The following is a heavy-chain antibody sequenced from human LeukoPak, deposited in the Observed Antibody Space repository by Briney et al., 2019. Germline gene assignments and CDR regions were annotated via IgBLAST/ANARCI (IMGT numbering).Heavy chain of an antibody. CDR3: TREFCGSRAACAGGFYYDV. CDR2: IGVTGDT. CDR1: GFTFSSYD. D-gene: IGHD2-15*01. Sequence: GGSLRLSCAASGFTFSSYDFHWVRHAPGKGLEWVSAIGVTGDTYYADSVKGRFTISRENAANSLYLQMHSLRAGDTALYYCTREFCGSRAACAGGFYYDVWGRGTLVTVSS. V-gene: IGHV3-13*01. J-gene: IGHJ2*01.